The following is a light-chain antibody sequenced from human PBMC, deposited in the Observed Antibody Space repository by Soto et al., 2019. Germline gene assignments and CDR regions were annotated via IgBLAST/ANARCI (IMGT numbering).Light chain of an antibody. J-gene: IGKJ2*01. CDR2: GAT. V-gene: IGKV1-39*01. CDR3: EQCYSTPYT. Sequence: DIQMTQSPSSLSASIGDRVTITCRASQTVESYLNWYQHKPGKAPQLLISGATTLRGWVPSRFSGSASGPDFTLTISSLQPEDVATYYCEQCYSTPYTFGQGTNL. CDR1: QTVESY.